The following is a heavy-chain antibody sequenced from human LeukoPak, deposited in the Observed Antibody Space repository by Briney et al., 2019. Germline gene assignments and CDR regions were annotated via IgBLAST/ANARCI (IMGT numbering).Heavy chain of an antibody. J-gene: IGHJ4*02. V-gene: IGHV3-49*03. D-gene: IGHD3-10*01. CDR2: IRSKAYGGTT. Sequence: GGSLRLSCTASGFTFGGYAMSWFRQAPGKGLEWVGFIRSKAYGGTTEYAASVKGRFTISRDDSKSIAYLQMNSLKTEDTAVYYCTRDYYGSGRFDYWGQGTLVTVSS. CDR3: TRDYYGSGRFDY. CDR1: GFTFGGYA.